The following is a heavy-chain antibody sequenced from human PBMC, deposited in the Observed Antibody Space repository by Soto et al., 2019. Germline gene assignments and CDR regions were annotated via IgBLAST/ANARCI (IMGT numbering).Heavy chain of an antibody. D-gene: IGHD6-19*01. CDR3: ARGGGSGWLGSWFDP. J-gene: IGHJ5*02. Sequence: QVQLVQSGAEVKKPGSSVKVSCKASGGTFSSYAISWVRQAPGQGLEWMGGIIPIFGPANYAQKFQGSVTITADEATSTAYMGLSSLRSEDTAVYYCARGGGSGWLGSWFDPWGQGTLVTVSS. V-gene: IGHV1-69*01. CDR1: GGTFSSYA. CDR2: IIPIFGPA.